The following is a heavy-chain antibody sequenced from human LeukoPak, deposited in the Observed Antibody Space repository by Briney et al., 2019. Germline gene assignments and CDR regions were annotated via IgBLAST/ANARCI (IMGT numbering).Heavy chain of an antibody. CDR3: AKDRYDILTGYQGLDY. CDR2: MSYDGSDK. D-gene: IGHD3-9*01. J-gene: IGHJ4*02. Sequence: PGRSLRLSCAASGFTFSTYAMHWVRQAPGKGLEWVAVMSYDGSDKYYADSVKGRFTISRDNSKNTLYLQMNSLRAEDTAVYYCAKDRYDILTGYQGLDYWGQGTLVTVSS. V-gene: IGHV3-30*01. CDR1: GFTFSTYA.